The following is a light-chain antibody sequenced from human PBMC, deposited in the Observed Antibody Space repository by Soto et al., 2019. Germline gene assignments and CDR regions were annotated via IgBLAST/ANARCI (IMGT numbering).Light chain of an antibody. V-gene: IGKV3-20*01. J-gene: IGKJ1*01. Sequence: IVLTQSPCTLSVSPGARATLSCRASLTGNNNNLARYQHKSGQAPTLLIYGVYTRATVIPDRFTGSGYGTAFTITITRLEPEDSAVYFCQHYDYSRWTFGQGTKVEIK. CDR3: QHYDYSRWT. CDR1: LTGNNNN. CDR2: GVY.